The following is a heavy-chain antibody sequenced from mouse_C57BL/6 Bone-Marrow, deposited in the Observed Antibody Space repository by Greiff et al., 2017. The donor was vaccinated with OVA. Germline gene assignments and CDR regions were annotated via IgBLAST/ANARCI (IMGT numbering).Heavy chain of an antibody. CDR1: GYTFTSYW. J-gene: IGHJ2*01. Sequence: QVQLQQPGAELVKPGASVKLSCKASGYTFTSYWMHWVKQSPGQGLEWIGMIHPNSGSTNYNEKFKSKATLTVDKSSSTDYMQLSRMTSEDSAVYYCARELGYGSSDYWGQGTTLTVSS. D-gene: IGHD1-1*01. CDR3: ARELGYGSSDY. CDR2: IHPNSGST. V-gene: IGHV1-64*01.